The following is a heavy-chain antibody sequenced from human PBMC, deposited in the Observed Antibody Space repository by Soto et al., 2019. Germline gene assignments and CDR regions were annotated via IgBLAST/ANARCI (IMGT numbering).Heavy chain of an antibody. CDR1: GGTFSSYT. Sequence: SVKVSCKASGGTFSSYTISWVRQAPGQGLEWMGRIIPILGIANYAQKFQGRVTITADKSTSTAYMELSSLRSEDTAVYYCARDSTPYCSGGSCYLDIWGQGTMVTVSS. CDR2: IIPILGIA. D-gene: IGHD2-15*01. V-gene: IGHV1-69*04. CDR3: ARDSTPYCSGGSCYLDI. J-gene: IGHJ3*02.